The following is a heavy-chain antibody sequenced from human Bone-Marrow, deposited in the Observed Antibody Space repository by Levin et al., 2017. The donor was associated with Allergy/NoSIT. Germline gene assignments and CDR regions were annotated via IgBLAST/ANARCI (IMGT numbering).Heavy chain of an antibody. D-gene: IGHD3-16*01. CDR1: GGSINGYY. V-gene: IGHV4-59*08. J-gene: IGHJ6*02. CDR2: LYYSGIT. Sequence: SETLSLTCTVSGGSINGYYWSWIRQPPGKGLEWIGYLYYSGITNYNPSLKSRVTISRDTSKNQFSLNLSSVTAADTAVCYCARLGGGSPYHYYGLDVWGQGTTVTVSS. CDR3: ARLGGGSPYHYYGLDV.